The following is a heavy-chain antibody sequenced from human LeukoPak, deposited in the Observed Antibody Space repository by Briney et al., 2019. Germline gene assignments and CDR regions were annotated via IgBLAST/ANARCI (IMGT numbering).Heavy chain of an antibody. CDR1: GFTFSSYA. D-gene: IGHD3-10*01. Sequence: GGSLRLSCAAPGFTFSSYAMSWVRQATGRGLEWVSVISGSGGSTYYADSVKGRFTSSRDNSKNTLYLQMNSLRAEDTAVYYCAKNTVRGVIMTLHDYWGQGTLVTVSS. J-gene: IGHJ4*02. CDR3: AKNTVRGVIMTLHDY. V-gene: IGHV3-23*01. CDR2: ISGSGGST.